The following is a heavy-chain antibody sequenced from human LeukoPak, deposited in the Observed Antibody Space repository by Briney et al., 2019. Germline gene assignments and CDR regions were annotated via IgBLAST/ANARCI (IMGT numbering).Heavy chain of an antibody. V-gene: IGHV5-51*01. J-gene: IGHJ6*03. CDR2: IYPSDSDT. CDR1: GYSFISYW. Sequence: GESLKISCEGSGYSFISYWIGWVRQMPGKGLERMGIIYPSDSDTRYSPSFQGQVTISVDKSTSTAHLQWSSLKASDTAIYYCVRQGFARYYNFYVDVWGKGTTVIVSS. CDR3: VRQGFARYYNFYVDV.